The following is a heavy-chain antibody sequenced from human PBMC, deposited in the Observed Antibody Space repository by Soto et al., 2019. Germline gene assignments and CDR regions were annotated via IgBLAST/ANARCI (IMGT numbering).Heavy chain of an antibody. CDR3: TRHVEYCSGGSCYGYYYMDV. CDR2: IRSKANSYAT. V-gene: IGHV3-73*01. D-gene: IGHD2-15*01. Sequence: PGGSLRLSCAASGFTFSGSAMHWVRQASGKGLEWVGRIRSKANSYATAYAASVKGRFTISRDDSKNTAYLQMNSLKTEDTAVYYCTRHVEYCSGGSCYGYYYMDVWGKGTTVTVSS. J-gene: IGHJ6*03. CDR1: GFTFSGSA.